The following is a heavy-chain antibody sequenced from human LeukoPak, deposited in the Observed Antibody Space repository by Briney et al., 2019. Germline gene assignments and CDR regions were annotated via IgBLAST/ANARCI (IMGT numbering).Heavy chain of an antibody. CDR2: IYHSGST. CDR1: GGSVSSGGYY. CDR3: ARAPRVRGYSGYDYIAYYFDY. V-gene: IGHV4-61*08. D-gene: IGHD5-12*01. Sequence: SETLSLTCTVSGGSVSSGGYYWSWIRQPPGKGLGWIGYIYHSGSTNYNPSLKSRVTISVDTSKNQLSLKLSSVTAADTAVYYCARAPRVRGYSGYDYIAYYFDYWGQGTPVTVSS. J-gene: IGHJ4*02.